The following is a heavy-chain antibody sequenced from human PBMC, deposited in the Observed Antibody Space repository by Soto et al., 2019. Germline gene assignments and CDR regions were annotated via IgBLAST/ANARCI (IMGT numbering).Heavy chain of an antibody. J-gene: IGHJ3*02. CDR1: GFTFSSYG. CDR3: AKGAIQNALIVVVVAARGGTFDI. V-gene: IGHV3-30*18. Sequence: QVQLVESGGGVVQPGRSLRLSCAASGFTFSSYGMHWVRQAPGKGLEWVAVISYDGSNKYYADSVKGRFTISRDNSKYTLYLQMNSLRAEDTAVYYCAKGAIQNALIVVVVAARGGTFDIWGQGTMVTVSS. D-gene: IGHD2-15*01. CDR2: ISYDGSNK.